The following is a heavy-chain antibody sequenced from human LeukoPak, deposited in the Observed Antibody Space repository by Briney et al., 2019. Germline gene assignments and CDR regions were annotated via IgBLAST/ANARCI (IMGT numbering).Heavy chain of an antibody. CDR1: GFTFNYFS. Sequence: ARSLTLSCSPAGFTFNYFSMHWVRQAPGNGLEWVAFISYDGSKKYTADSVKGRSTVSRHNSKNRTYLQMNSLRTAHTAVYYCAKVRVYSSSSRDAFDIWGQGTMVTVSS. J-gene: IGHJ3*02. V-gene: IGHV3-30*18. CDR3: AKVRVYSSSSRDAFDI. D-gene: IGHD6-6*01. CDR2: ISYDGSKK.